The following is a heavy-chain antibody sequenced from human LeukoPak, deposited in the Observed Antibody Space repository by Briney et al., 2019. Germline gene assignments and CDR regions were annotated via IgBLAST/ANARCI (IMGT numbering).Heavy chain of an antibody. D-gene: IGHD3-10*01. Sequence: SETLSLTCTVSGGSISSYYWSWIRQPPGKGLEWIGYIYYSGSTNYNPSLKSRVTISVDTSKNQFSLKLSSVTAADTAVYYCARVIRYGSGSHVDYWGQGTLVTVSS. CDR1: GGSISSYY. J-gene: IGHJ4*02. V-gene: IGHV4-59*12. CDR2: IYYSGST. CDR3: ARVIRYGSGSHVDY.